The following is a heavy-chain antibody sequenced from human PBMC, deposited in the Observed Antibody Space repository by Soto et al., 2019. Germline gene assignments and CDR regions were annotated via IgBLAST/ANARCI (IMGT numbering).Heavy chain of an antibody. Sequence: QVQLVQSGAEVKKPGASVKVSCMASGYTFTRYYINWVRQAPGQGREWMGWVSDSNGHTHYEQKLQGRVTLTTDTSTSTAYMELRSLRSDYTAVYFCARGGQWDFLSDYWGQGTLVTVSS. J-gene: IGHJ4*02. CDR1: GYTFTRYY. CDR2: VSDSNGHT. CDR3: ARGGQWDFLSDY. V-gene: IGHV1-18*01. D-gene: IGHD1-26*01.